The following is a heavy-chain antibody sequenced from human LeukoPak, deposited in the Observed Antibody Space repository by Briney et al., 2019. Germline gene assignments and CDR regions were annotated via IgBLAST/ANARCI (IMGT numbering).Heavy chain of an antibody. Sequence: GGSLRLSCAASGFTFSSYWMSWVRQAPGKGREWVANIKEDGSEIHYVDSVKGRFTISRDNAKNSLFLQMNSRRAEDTAVYYCARDPGIAAAGTVGYFDYWGQGTLVTVSS. CDR3: ARDPGIAAAGTVGYFDY. CDR1: GFTFSSYW. CDR2: IKEDGSEI. D-gene: IGHD6-13*01. V-gene: IGHV3-7*01. J-gene: IGHJ4*02.